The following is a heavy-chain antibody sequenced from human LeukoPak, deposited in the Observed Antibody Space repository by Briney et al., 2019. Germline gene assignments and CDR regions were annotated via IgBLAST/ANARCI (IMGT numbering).Heavy chain of an antibody. Sequence: SQTLSLTCAISGDSVSSNSATWNWIRQSPSRGLEWLGRTYYRSKWYNDYAVSVKSRITINPDTSKNQFSLQLNSVTPEDTAVYYCARAVLWFGDLDYYYYMDVWGKGTTVTVSS. CDR2: TYYRSKWYN. D-gene: IGHD3-10*01. J-gene: IGHJ6*03. V-gene: IGHV6-1*01. CDR3: ARAVLWFGDLDYYYYMDV. CDR1: GDSVSSNSAT.